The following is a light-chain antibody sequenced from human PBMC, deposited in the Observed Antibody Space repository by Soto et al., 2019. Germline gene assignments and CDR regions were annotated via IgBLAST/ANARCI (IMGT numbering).Light chain of an antibody. CDR1: QSVSST. J-gene: IGKJ4*01. Sequence: EIVMTQSPATLSVSPGEGVTLSCRASQSVSSTLAWYQQKPGQAPRLLIYDASTRANGIPARFSGSGSGTEFTLTISSLQSEDFAVYYCQQFNNWPCTFGGGTKVEIK. CDR2: DAS. CDR3: QQFNNWPCT. V-gene: IGKV3-15*01.